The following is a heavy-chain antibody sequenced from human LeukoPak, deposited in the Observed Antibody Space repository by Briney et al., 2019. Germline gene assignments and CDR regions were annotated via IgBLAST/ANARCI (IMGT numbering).Heavy chain of an antibody. J-gene: IGHJ4*02. CDR2: IRTISDGGTT. CDR1: GFTFSNAW. CDR3: TTVQQWLARALGY. D-gene: IGHD6-19*01. V-gene: IGHV3-15*01. Sequence: PGGSLRLSCAASGFTFSNAWMTWVRQAPGKGLEWVAHIRTISDGGTTDYAAPVKGRFTISRDDSKNTLYLQMNSLKTEDTAVFYCTTVQQWLARALGYWGQGTLVTVSS.